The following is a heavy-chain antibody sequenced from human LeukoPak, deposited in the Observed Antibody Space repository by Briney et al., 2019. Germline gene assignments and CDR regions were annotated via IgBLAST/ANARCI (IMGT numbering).Heavy chain of an antibody. CDR2: MNPNSGNT. Sequence: GALVKVSCKASGYTFTSYDINWVRQATGQGLEWMGWMNPNSGNTGYAQKLQGRVTMTTDTSTSTAYMELRSLRSDDTAVYYCARDPYSGGYGDYYYYYMDVWGKGTTVTISS. CDR3: ARDPYSGGYGDYYYYYMDV. J-gene: IGHJ6*03. CDR1: GYTFTSYD. V-gene: IGHV1-8*01. D-gene: IGHD1-26*01.